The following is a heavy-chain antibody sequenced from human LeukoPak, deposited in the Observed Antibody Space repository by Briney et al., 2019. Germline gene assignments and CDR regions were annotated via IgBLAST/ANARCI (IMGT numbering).Heavy chain of an antibody. V-gene: IGHV1-69*04. CDR1: GGTFSSYA. Sequence: SVKVSCKASGGTFSSYAISWVRQAPGQGLEWMGRIIPTLGIANYAQKFQGRVTITADKSTSTAYMELSSLRSEDTAVYYCAREEQLDYYYGMDVWGQGTTVTVSS. CDR2: IIPTLGIA. D-gene: IGHD6-13*01. J-gene: IGHJ6*02. CDR3: AREEQLDYYYGMDV.